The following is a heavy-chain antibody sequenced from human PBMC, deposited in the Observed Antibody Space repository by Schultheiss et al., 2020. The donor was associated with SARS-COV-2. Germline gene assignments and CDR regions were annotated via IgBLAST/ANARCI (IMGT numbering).Heavy chain of an antibody. V-gene: IGHV3-21*01. Sequence: GGSLRLSCAASGFTFSSYSMNWVRQAPGKGLEWVSSISSSSSYIYYADSVKGRFTISRDNAKNSLYLQMNSLRAEDTAVYYCARSLYHYDFWSGYYTSGGCYYYGMDVWGQGTTVTVSS. CDR2: ISSSSSYI. D-gene: IGHD3-3*01. CDR1: GFTFSSYS. J-gene: IGHJ6*02. CDR3: ARSLYHYDFWSGYYTSGGCYYYGMDV.